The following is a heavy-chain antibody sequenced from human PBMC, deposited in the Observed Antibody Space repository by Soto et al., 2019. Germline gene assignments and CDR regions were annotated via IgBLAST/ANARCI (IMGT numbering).Heavy chain of an antibody. CDR2: INAGNGNT. V-gene: IGHV1-3*01. J-gene: IGHJ3*02. Sequence: ASVKVSCKASGYTFTSYAMHWVRQAPGQRLEWMGWINAGNGNTKYSQKFQGRVTITRDTSASTAYMELSSVTAADTAVYYCARDVGHWDILTGYSPLAAFDIWGQGTMVTVSS. D-gene: IGHD3-9*01. CDR3: ARDVGHWDILTGYSPLAAFDI. CDR1: GYTFTSYA.